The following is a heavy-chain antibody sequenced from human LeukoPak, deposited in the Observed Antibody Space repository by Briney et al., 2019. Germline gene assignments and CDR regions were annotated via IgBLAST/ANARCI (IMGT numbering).Heavy chain of an antibody. CDR3: ARDPDSQYCSSTSCYLSGELRGPHYGMDV. CDR2: ISSNGGST. CDR1: GFTFSDYA. V-gene: IGHV3-64*01. Sequence: PGGSLRLSCAASGFTFSDYAMSWVRQAPGKGLEYVSAISSNGGSTYYANSVKGRFTISRDNSKNTLYLQMGSLRAEDMAVYYCARDPDSQYCSSTSCYLSGELRGPHYGMDVWGQGTTVTVSS. D-gene: IGHD2-2*01. J-gene: IGHJ6*02.